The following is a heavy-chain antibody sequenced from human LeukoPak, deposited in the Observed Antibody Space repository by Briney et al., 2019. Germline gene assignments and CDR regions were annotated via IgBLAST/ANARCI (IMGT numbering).Heavy chain of an antibody. CDR3: ARDPLMDY. J-gene: IGHJ4*02. CDR2: IKQEGSEK. V-gene: IGHV3-7*03. CDR1: GLIFSSYW. Sequence: GGSLRLSCAASGLIFSSYWMSGVRQARGKGREGGANIKQEGSEKYYVDSVKGRFTISRDNAKNSLYLQMNSLRAEDTAVYYCARDPLMDYWGQGTLVTVSS.